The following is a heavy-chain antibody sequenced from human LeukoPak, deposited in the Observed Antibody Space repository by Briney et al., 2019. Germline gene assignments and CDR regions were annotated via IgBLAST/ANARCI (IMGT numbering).Heavy chain of an antibody. CDR3: AREVGSPTSNWFDP. D-gene: IGHD1-26*01. Sequence: VXQAXGXGXGXMGWISAYNGNTNYAQKLQGRVTMTTDTSTSTAYMELRSLRSDDTAVYYCAREVGSPTSNWFDPWGQGTLVTVSS. CDR2: ISAYNGNT. V-gene: IGHV1-18*01. J-gene: IGHJ5*02.